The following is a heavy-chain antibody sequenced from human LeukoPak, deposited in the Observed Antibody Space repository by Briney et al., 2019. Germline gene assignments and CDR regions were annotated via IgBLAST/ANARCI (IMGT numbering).Heavy chain of an antibody. J-gene: IGHJ6*03. V-gene: IGHV3-9*01. CDR1: GFTFDDYA. CDR2: IRWNSGNI. Sequence: GGSLRLSCAGSGFTFDDYAMHWVRQTPGKGLEWVSGIRWNSGNIAYADFVGGRFTISRDNAKNSLSLQMNSLSDEDTAVYYCAKDAYGGATFFYYMDVWGTGTNVSVSS. CDR3: AKDAYGGATFFYYMDV. D-gene: IGHD2/OR15-2a*01.